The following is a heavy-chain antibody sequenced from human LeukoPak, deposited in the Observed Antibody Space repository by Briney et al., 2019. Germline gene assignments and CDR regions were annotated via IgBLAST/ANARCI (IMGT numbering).Heavy chain of an antibody. CDR1: GYSFTSYW. CDR3: ARLSLRGSGSYWDYYMDV. Sequence: GESLKISCKGSGYSFTSYWIGWVRQMPGKGLEWMGIIYPGDSDTRYSPSFQGQVTISADKSISTAYLQWSSLKASDTAMYYCARLSLRGSGSYWDYYMDVWGKGTTVTISS. D-gene: IGHD3-10*01. V-gene: IGHV5-51*01. CDR2: IYPGDSDT. J-gene: IGHJ6*03.